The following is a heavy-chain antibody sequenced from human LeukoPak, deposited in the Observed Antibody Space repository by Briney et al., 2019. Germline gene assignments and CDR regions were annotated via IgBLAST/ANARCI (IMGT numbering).Heavy chain of an antibody. CDR1: GGSFSDSY. V-gene: IGHV4-34*01. J-gene: IGHJ6*02. CDR3: ARMDYRKFYYYYAMDV. Sequence: PSETLSLTCAVSGGSFSDSYWNWIRLSPGRGLEWIGEINHSGSTNYNPSLKSRVTISVDTSKNQFSLKLSSVTAADTAVYYCARMDYRKFYYYYAMDVWGQGTTVTVSS. D-gene: IGHD4-11*01. CDR2: INHSGST.